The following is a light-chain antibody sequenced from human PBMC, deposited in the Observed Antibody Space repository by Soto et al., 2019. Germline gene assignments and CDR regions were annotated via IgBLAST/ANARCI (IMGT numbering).Light chain of an antibody. V-gene: IGKV3-15*01. CDR3: QQYNNRPPWT. CDR2: CAS. J-gene: IGKJ1*01. Sequence: IVMTQSPATLSLSPGERATLSCRASQSVSSNLSWYQQNPGQAPRRLINCASTSATGILARFSGGGSWTEDALTISSLQSEDVAVYYCQQYNNRPPWTFGQGTKVEIK. CDR1: QSVSSN.